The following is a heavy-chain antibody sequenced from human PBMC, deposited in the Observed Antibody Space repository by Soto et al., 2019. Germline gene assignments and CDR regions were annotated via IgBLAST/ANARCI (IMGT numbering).Heavy chain of an antibody. Sequence: PSETLSLTCTVSGGSISSYYWSWIRQPPGKELQYIGYIYYSGSTNYNPSLKSRVTISDDTSTNQFSLTLTSVTAADTAVYYCERGWWEREGYVMDVWGLGTTVNVSS. CDR2: IYYSGST. D-gene: IGHD1-26*01. J-gene: IGHJ6*02. V-gene: IGHV4-59*08. CDR1: GGSISSYY. CDR3: ERGWWEREGYVMDV.